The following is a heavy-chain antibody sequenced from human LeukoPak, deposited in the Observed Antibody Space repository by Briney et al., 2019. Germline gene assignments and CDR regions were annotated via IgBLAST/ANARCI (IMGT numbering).Heavy chain of an antibody. Sequence: GGSLRLSCEASRFTFSSYAMHWVRQAPGKGLEWVAVISYDGSNKYYADSVKGRFTISRDNSKNTLYLQMNSLRAEDTAVYYCARDSSSGWPITPDYWGQGTLVTVSS. CDR1: RFTFSSYA. CDR3: ARDSSSGWPITPDY. D-gene: IGHD6-19*01. J-gene: IGHJ4*02. V-gene: IGHV3-30-3*01. CDR2: ISYDGSNK.